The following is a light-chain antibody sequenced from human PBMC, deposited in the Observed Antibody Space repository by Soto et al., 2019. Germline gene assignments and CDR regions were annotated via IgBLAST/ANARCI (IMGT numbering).Light chain of an antibody. CDR1: QGISNY. CDR3: QKYNSARTWT. CDR2: AAS. J-gene: IGKJ1*01. V-gene: IGKV1-27*01. Sequence: DIQMTQSPSSVSASVGDRVTITCRASQGISNYLAWYQQKPGKVPKLLIYAASTLQSGVPSRFSGSGSGTDFTLTISSLQPEDVATYYCQKYNSARTWTFGQGTKVEIK.